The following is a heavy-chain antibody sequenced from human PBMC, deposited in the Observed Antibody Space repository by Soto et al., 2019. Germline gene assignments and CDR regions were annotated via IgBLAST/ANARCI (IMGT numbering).Heavy chain of an antibody. V-gene: IGHV1-3*01. J-gene: IGHJ4*02. Sequence: QVQLVQSGAEVKKPGASVKVSCKASGYTFTSYAMHWVRQAPGQRLEWMGWINAGNGNTKYSQKFQGRVTITRDTSASIAYKELSSLRSEDTAVYYCARDVGATGDWGQGTLVTVSS. CDR2: INAGNGNT. D-gene: IGHD1-26*01. CDR1: GYTFTSYA. CDR3: ARDVGATGD.